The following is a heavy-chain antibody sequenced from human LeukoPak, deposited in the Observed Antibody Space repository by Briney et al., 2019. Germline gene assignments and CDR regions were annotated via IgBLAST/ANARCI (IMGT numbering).Heavy chain of an antibody. CDR2: INPSGGST. V-gene: IGHV1-46*01. CDR3: ARSSAYYNEADI. CDR1: GYTFTSYY. Sequence: ASVKVSCKTSGYTFTSYYIHCVRQAPGQGLEWLGIINPSGGSTTYAQKFQGRVTMTTDTSTSTVYMELTSLRSDDTAVYYCARSSAYYNEADIWGQGTMVTVSS. J-gene: IGHJ3*02. D-gene: IGHD3-9*01.